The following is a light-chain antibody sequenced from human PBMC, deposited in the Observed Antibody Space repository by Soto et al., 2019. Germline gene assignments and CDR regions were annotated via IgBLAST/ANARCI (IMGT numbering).Light chain of an antibody. V-gene: IGLV2-14*01. CDR2: DVS. J-gene: IGLJ1*01. CDR3: SSRTSTSTRV. Sequence: QSVLTQPASVSGSPGQSITISCTGTTSDVGGYNSVSWYQQHPGKAPELMIYDVSNRPSGISYRFSGSKSGNTASLTISGLQAEDEADYYCSSRTSTSTRVFGTGTKVNRP. CDR1: TSDVGGYNS.